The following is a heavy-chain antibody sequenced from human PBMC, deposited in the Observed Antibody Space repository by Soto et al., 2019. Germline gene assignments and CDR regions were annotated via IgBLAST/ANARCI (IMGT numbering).Heavy chain of an antibody. CDR1: GYSISSGYY. CDR3: ARELYGSGSYYDY. V-gene: IGHV4-38-2*02. CDR2: IYHSGST. J-gene: IGHJ4*02. Sequence: SETLSLTCTVSGYSISSGYYWGWIRQPPGKGLEWIGSIYHSGSTYYNPSLKSRVTISVDPSKNQFSLKLSSVTAADTAVYYCARELYGSGSYYDYWGQGTLVTVSS. D-gene: IGHD3-10*01.